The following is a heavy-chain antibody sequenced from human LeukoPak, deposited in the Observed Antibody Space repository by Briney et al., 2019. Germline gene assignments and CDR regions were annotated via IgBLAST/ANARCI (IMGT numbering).Heavy chain of an antibody. CDR2: IFYAGTT. Sequence: PETLCLTCAVSGYSISSNHWWGWIRQPPGKGLEWIGYIFYAGTTYCNPSLKSRVTMSVDTSRSQISLRLSSVTAVDTAVYYCARIGPILGAAWVDYWGQGSPVSVHS. CDR1: GYSISSNHW. D-gene: IGHD3-3*02. CDR3: ARIGPILGAAWVDY. V-gene: IGHV4-28*01. J-gene: IGHJ4*02.